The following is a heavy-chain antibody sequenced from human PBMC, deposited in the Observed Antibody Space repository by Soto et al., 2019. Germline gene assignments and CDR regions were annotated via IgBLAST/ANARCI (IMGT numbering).Heavy chain of an antibody. CDR1: GGSISSGGYY. V-gene: IGHV4-31*03. CDR2: IYYSGST. CDR3: ARPITSQSSWFEP. Sequence: SETLSLTCTVSGGSISSGGYYWSWIRQHRGKCLEWIGYIYYSGSTYYNPSLKTRVTISVDTSKNQFSLKLRSVTAADTAVYYCARPITSQSSWFEPWGQGTMVTVSS. J-gene: IGHJ5*02. D-gene: IGHD3-10*01.